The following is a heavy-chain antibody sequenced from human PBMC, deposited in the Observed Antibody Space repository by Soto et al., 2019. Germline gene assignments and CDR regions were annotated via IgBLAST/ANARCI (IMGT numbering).Heavy chain of an antibody. CDR1: GGSFSGYY. Sequence: PSETLSLTCAVYGGSFSGYYWSWIRQPPGKGLEWIGEINHSGSTNYNPSLKSRVTISVDTSKNQFSLKLSSVTAADTAVYYCARGGKQWLVRWGYFDYWGQGTLVTVSS. V-gene: IGHV4-34*01. CDR2: INHSGST. D-gene: IGHD6-19*01. J-gene: IGHJ4*02. CDR3: ARGGKQWLVRWGYFDY.